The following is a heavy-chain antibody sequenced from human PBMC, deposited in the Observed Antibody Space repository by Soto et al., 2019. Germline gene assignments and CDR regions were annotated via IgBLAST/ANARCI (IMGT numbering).Heavy chain of an antibody. J-gene: IGHJ4*02. V-gene: IGHV4-31*03. CDR3: AARQYYYDSSGYYTASQFDY. CDR2: IYYSGST. D-gene: IGHD3-22*01. CDR1: GGSISSGGYY. Sequence: PSETLSLTCTVSGGSISSGGYYWSWIRQHPGKGLEWIGYIYYSGSTYYNPSLKSRVTISVDTSKNQFSLKLSSVTAADTAVYYCAARQYYYDSSGYYTASQFDYWGQGTLVTSPQ.